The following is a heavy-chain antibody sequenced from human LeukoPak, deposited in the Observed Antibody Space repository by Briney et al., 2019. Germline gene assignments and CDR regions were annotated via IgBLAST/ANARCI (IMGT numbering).Heavy chain of an antibody. D-gene: IGHD3-10*01. J-gene: IGHJ4*02. V-gene: IGHV4-59*01. CDR1: GVSISNYY. Sequence: SETLSLTCTVSGVSISNYYWSWIRQPPGKGREWIGYIYYSGSTNYNPSLQSRATISVDPSKSQFSLRLSSVTAADTAVYYCARDYFGSGFFDYWGQGILVTVSS. CDR3: ARDYFGSGFFDY. CDR2: IYYSGST.